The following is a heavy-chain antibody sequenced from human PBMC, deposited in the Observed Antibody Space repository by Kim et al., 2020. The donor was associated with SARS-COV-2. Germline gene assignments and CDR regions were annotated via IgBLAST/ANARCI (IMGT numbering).Heavy chain of an antibody. CDR1: GYTLTELS. Sequence: ASVKVSCKVSGYTLTELSMHWVRQAPGKGLEWMGGFDPEDGETIYAQKFQGRVTMTEDTSTDTAYMELSSLRSEDTAVYYCATVAANWNDVSWYFDLWGRDTLVTVSS. D-gene: IGHD1-1*01. CDR3: ATVAANWNDVSWYFDL. V-gene: IGHV1-24*01. J-gene: IGHJ2*01. CDR2: FDPEDGET.